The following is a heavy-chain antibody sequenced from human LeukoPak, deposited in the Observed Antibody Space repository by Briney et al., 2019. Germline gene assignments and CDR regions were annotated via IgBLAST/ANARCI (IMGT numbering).Heavy chain of an antibody. CDR3: ASGTNYYDSSGPYSFDY. CDR1: GGSTSSSSYY. Sequence: PSETLSLTCTVSGGSTSSSSYYWGWLRQPPGKGLEWIGSIYYSGSTYYNPSLKSRVTISVDTSKNQFSLKLSSVTAADTAVYYCASGTNYYDSSGPYSFDYWGQGTLVTVSS. D-gene: IGHD3-22*01. CDR2: IYYSGST. J-gene: IGHJ4*02. V-gene: IGHV4-39*07.